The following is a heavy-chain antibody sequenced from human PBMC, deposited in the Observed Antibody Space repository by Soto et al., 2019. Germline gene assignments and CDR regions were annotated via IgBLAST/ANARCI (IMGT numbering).Heavy chain of an antibody. J-gene: IGHJ6*02. CDR2: ISAYNGYT. D-gene: IGHD3-3*01. CDR1: GYTFTTFG. V-gene: IGHV1-18*01. CDR3: ARDPTIFGVVQNYGMDV. Sequence: QVQLVQSGAEVKKPGASVKVSCKASGYTFTTFGISWVRQAPGQGLEWMGWISAYNGYTNYAQKRQGRVTMTTDTSTSTAYMELRSLRSDDTAVYYCARDPTIFGVVQNYGMDVWGQGTTVTVSS.